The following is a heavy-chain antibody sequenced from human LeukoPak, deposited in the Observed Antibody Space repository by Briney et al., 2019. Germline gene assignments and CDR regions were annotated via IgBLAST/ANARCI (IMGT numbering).Heavy chain of an antibody. V-gene: IGHV3-48*03. D-gene: IGHD1-26*01. J-gene: IGHJ4*02. CDR2: ISSSGSTI. CDR3: ARLVGAQFDY. Sequence: GGSLRLSCAASGFTFSSYEMNWVRQAPGKGLEWVSYISSSGSTIYYADSVKGRFTISRDNAKNSLYLQMNSLRTEDTAVYYCARLVGAQFDYWGQGTLVTVSS. CDR1: GFTFSSYE.